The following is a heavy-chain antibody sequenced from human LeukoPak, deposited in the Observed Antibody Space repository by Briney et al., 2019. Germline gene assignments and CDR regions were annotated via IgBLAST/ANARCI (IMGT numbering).Heavy chain of an antibody. V-gene: IGHV3-48*02. CDR2: ISSSGSTI. Sequence: PGGSLRLSCAASGFTFSSYSMNWVRQAPGKGLEWVSYISSSGSTIYYADSVKGRFTISRDNAKNSLYLQMNSLRDEDTAVYYCARDGGSSGWYQNYYYCGMDVWGQGTTVTVSS. D-gene: IGHD6-19*01. J-gene: IGHJ6*02. CDR1: GFTFSSYS. CDR3: ARDGGSSGWYQNYYYCGMDV.